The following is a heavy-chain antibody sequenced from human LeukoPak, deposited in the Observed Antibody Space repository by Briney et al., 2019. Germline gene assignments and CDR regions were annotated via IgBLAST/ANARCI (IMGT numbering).Heavy chain of an antibody. V-gene: IGHV4-34*01. CDR1: GGSFSGYY. Sequence: SETLSLTCAVYGGSFSGYYWSWIRQPPGQGLEWIGEINHSGSTNYNPSLKSRVTISVDTSKNQFSLKLSSVTAADTAVYYCARRGDSSGWYYFDYWGQGTLVTVSS. CDR3: ARRGDSSGWYYFDY. J-gene: IGHJ4*02. D-gene: IGHD3-22*01. CDR2: INHSGST.